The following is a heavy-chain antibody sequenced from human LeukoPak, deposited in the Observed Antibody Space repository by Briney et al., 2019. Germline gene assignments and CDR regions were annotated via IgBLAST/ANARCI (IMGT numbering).Heavy chain of an antibody. CDR2: IYTSGST. J-gene: IGHJ4*02. CDR1: GGSISSGSYY. CDR3: ARVERMRPARGEYFDY. Sequence: SQTLSLTCTVSGGSISSGSYYWSWIRQPAGKGLEWIGRIYTSGSTNYNPSLKSRVTISVDTSKNQFSLKLSSVTAADTAVYYCARVERMRPARGEYFDYWGQGTLVTVSS. D-gene: IGHD3-16*01. V-gene: IGHV4-61*02.